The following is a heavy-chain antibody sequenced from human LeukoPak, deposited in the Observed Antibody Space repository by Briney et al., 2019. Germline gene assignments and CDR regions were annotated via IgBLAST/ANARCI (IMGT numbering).Heavy chain of an antibody. V-gene: IGHV3-48*04. CDR3: ARGRTSTPAAYDY. J-gene: IGHJ4*02. Sequence: GGSLRLSCAASGFTFSSYSMNWVRQAPGKGLEWVSYISSSSSTIYYADSVKGRFTISRDNAKNSLYLQMNSLRAEDTAVYYCARGRTSTPAAYDYWGQGTLVTVSS. CDR1: GFTFSSYS. D-gene: IGHD6-13*01. CDR2: ISSSSSTI.